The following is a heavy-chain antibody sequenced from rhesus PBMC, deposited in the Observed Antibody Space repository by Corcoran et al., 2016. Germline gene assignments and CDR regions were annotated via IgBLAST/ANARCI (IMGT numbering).Heavy chain of an antibody. Sequence: VQLVESGGGLAKPGGSLRLSCAASGFTFSSYWMNWVRQPPGKGLEWIGEINGHSGSTNYNPSLKSRVTISKDASKNQFSLKLSSETAADTAVYYCARYKAATGAFDYWGQGVLVTVSS. J-gene: IGHJ4*01. D-gene: IGHD6-25*01. V-gene: IGHV4-80*01. CDR2: INGHSGST. CDR1: GFTFSSYW. CDR3: ARYKAATGAFDY.